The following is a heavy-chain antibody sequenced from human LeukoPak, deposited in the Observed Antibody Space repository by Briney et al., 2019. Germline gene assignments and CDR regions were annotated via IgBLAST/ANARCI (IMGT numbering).Heavy chain of an antibody. CDR1: GYTFTDYY. D-gene: IGHD4-17*01. Sequence: GASVKVSCKASGYTFTDYYIHWTRQAPGQGLEWMGWINPKRGVTTYAQKFQGRVTMTRDTSITTAYMELTRLRSDDTTIYYCARERNYGDYGNAFDVWGQGTKVTVSS. CDR3: ARERNYGDYGNAFDV. V-gene: IGHV1-2*02. CDR2: INPKRGVT. J-gene: IGHJ3*01.